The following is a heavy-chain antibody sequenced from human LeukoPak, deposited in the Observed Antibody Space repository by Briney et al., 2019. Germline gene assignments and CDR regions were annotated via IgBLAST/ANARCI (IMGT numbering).Heavy chain of an antibody. V-gene: IGHV3-30-3*01. CDR2: ISYDGSNK. J-gene: IGHJ4*02. Sequence: GGSLRLSCAASGFTFSGYSMHWVRQAPGKGLEWVAVISYDGSNKYYADSVKGRFTISRDNSKNTLYLQMNSLRAEDTAVYYCARIAVAGKTLGFDYWGQGTLVTVSS. D-gene: IGHD6-19*01. CDR1: GFTFSGYS. CDR3: ARIAVAGKTLGFDY.